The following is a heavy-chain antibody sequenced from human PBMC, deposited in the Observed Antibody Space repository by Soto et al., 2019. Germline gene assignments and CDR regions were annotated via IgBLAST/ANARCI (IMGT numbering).Heavy chain of an antibody. J-gene: IGHJ3*02. V-gene: IGHV3-15*07. CDR3: TTSPIWFGEVDAFDI. D-gene: IGHD3-10*01. CDR1: GFTFSNAW. Sequence: GGSLRLSCAASGFTFSNAWMNWVRQAPGKGLEWVGRIKSKTDGGTTDYAAPVKGRFTISRDDSKNTLYLQMNSLKTEDTAVYYCTTSPIWFGEVDAFDIWGQGTMVTVSS. CDR2: IKSKTDGGTT.